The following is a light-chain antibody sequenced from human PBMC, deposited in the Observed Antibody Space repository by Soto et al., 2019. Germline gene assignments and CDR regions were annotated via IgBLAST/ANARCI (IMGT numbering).Light chain of an antibody. CDR3: CSYTSISTSAV. CDR2: QVS. CDR1: SSDIGGFYY. V-gene: IGLV2-14*01. J-gene: IGLJ2*01. Sequence: QSALTQPASVSGSPGQSITISCTGTSSDIGGFYYVSWYQHHPGKDPKLMIYQVSNRPSGVSNRFSGSKSGNTASLTISGLQAEDEADYYCCSYTSISTSAVFGGGTKLTVL.